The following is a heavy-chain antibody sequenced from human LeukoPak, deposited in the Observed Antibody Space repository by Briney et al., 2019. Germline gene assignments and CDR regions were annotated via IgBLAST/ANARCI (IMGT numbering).Heavy chain of an antibody. D-gene: IGHD5-18*01. CDR3: ARDRPIQLWSHRTLYYYYYGMDV. CDR1: GYTFTSYG. V-gene: IGHV1-18*01. CDR2: ISAYNGNT. J-gene: IGHJ6*02. Sequence: GASVKVSCKASGYTFTSYGISWVRQAPGQGLEWMGWISAYNGNTNYAQKLQGRVTMTTDTSTSTAYMELRSLRSDDTAVYYCARDRPIQLWSHRTLYYYYYGMDVWGQGTTVTVSS.